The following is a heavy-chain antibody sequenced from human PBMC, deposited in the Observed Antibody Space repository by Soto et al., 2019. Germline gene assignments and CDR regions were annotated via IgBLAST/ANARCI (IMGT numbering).Heavy chain of an antibody. CDR2: IIPIFGTA. V-gene: IGHV1-69*13. CDR1: GGTFSSYA. CDR3: ARDPHLSGNYGMDV. J-gene: IGHJ6*02. Sequence: EASVKVSCKASGGTFSSYAISWVRQAPGQGLEWMGGIIPIFGTANYAQKFQGRVTITADESTSTAYMELSSLRSEDTAVYYCARDPHLSGNYGMDVWGQGXTVTVYS. D-gene: IGHD3-10*01.